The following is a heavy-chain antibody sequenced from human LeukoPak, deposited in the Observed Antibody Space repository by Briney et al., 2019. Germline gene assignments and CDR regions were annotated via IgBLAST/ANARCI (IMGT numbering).Heavy chain of an antibody. D-gene: IGHD6-13*01. CDR2: IWYDGSNK. CDR3: ARGEQQLAIYYYGMDV. Sequence: GGSLRLSCAASGFTFSSYAMHWVRQAPGKGLEWVAVIWYDGSNKYYADSVKGRFTISRDNSKNTLYLQMNSLRAEDTAVYYCARGEQQLAIYYYGMDVWGQGTTVTVSS. CDR1: GFTFSSYA. J-gene: IGHJ6*02. V-gene: IGHV3-30*04.